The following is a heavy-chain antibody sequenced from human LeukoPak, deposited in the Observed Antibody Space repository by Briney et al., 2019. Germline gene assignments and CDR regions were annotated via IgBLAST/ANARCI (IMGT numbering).Heavy chain of an antibody. D-gene: IGHD6-13*01. CDR2: ISGSGGST. CDR3: AKDQALYSSSWYLEYFQH. V-gene: IGHV3-23*01. CDR1: GFTFSSYA. Sequence: GSLRLSCAASGFTFSSYAMSWVRQAPGKGLEWVSAISGSGGSTYYADSVKGRFTISRDNSKNTLYLQMNSLRAEDTAVYYCAKDQALYSSSWYLEYFQHWGQGTLVTVSS. J-gene: IGHJ1*01.